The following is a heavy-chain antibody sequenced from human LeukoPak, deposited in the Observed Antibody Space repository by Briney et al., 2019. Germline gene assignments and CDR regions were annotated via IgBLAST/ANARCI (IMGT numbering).Heavy chain of an antibody. J-gene: IGHJ6*03. V-gene: IGHV1-8*01. CDR2: MNPNSGNT. CDR3: ARGLSGSSRWTYYYMDV. Sequence: ASVKVSCKASGYTFTSYDINWVRQATGQGLEWMGWMNPNSGNTGYAQKFQGRVTMTRNTSICTAYMELSSLRSEDTAVYYCARGLSGSSRWTYYYMDVWGKGTTVTVSS. D-gene: IGHD1-26*01. CDR1: GYTFTSYD.